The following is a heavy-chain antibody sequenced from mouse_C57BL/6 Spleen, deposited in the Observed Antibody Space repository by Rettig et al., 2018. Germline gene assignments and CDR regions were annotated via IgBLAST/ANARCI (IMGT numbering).Heavy chain of an antibody. J-gene: IGHJ4*01. CDR2: INPSNGGT. D-gene: IGHD4-1*01. V-gene: IGHV1-53*01. CDR3: ASNSLYAMDY. Sequence: NINPSNGGTNYNEKFKSKATLTVDKSSSTAYMQLSSLTSEDSAVYYCASNSLYAMDYWGQGTSVTVSS.